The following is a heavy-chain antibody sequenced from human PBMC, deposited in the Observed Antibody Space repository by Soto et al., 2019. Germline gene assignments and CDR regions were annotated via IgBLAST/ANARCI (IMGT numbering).Heavy chain of an antibody. J-gene: IGHJ4*02. V-gene: IGHV4-30-2*01. Sequence: PSETLSLTCAVSCGSISSVGYSWSWIRQPPGKCLEWIGYIYHIGXXXYNPSLRXXVTISVDRSNXQCSLXLVSGSAGDKAVYYCAAGGGLPRYYWRQGTLVTVSS. CDR1: CGSISSVGYS. D-gene: IGHD5-12*01. CDR2: IYHIGXX. CDR3: AAGGGLPRYY.